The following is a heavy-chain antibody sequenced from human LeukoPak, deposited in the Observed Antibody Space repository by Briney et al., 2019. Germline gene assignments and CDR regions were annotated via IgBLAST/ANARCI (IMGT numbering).Heavy chain of an antibody. J-gene: IGHJ4*02. D-gene: IGHD3-3*01. V-gene: IGHV3-23*01. CDR2: ISGSGGST. Sequence: GGSLRLSCAASGFTFSSYAMSWVRQAPGKGLEWVSAISGSGGSTYYADSVKGRFTISRDNSKNTLYLQMNSLRAEDTAVYYRASGYYDFWSGYYPIDYWGQGTLVTVSS. CDR1: GFTFSSYA. CDR3: ASGYYDFWSGYYPIDY.